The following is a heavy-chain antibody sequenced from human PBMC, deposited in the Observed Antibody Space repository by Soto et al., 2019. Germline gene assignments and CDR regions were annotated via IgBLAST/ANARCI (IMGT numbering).Heavy chain of an antibody. CDR3: ATLSSYDFWSGYPKWFDP. CDR2: IYYSGST. CDR1: GGSISSYY. V-gene: IGHV4-59*08. J-gene: IGHJ5*02. D-gene: IGHD3-3*01. Sequence: SETLSLTCTVSGGSISSYYWSWIRQPPGKGLEWIGYIYYSGSTYYNPSLKSRVTISVDTSKNQFSLKLSSVTAADTAVYYCATLSSYDFWSGYPKWFDPWGQGTLVTVSS.